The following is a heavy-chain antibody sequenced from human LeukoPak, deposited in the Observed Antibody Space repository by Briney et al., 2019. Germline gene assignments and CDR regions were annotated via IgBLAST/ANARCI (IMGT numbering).Heavy chain of an antibody. CDR3: ARHAYYYGSGSTNKENWFDP. D-gene: IGHD3-10*01. V-gene: IGHV4-39*01. CDR2: IYYSGST. J-gene: IGHJ5*02. CDR1: GFTFSSYSMN. Sequence: PGGSLRLSCAASGFTFSSYSMNWVRQAPGKGLEWIGSIYYSGSTYYNPSLKSRVTISVDTSKNQFSLKLSSVTAADTAVYYCARHAYYYGSGSTNKENWFDPWGQGTLVTVSS.